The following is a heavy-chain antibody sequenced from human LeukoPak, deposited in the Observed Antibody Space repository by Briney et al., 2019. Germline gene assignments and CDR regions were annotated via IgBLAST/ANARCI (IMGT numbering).Heavy chain of an antibody. CDR3: VKRDSSGCYYDY. J-gene: IGHJ4*02. CDR2: IPINGGST. D-gene: IGHD3-22*01. V-gene: IGHV3-64D*06. Sequence: GGSLRLSCSASGFTFSSYAIHWVRQAPGKRLELVSSIPINGGSTYYADSVKGRFTISRDNSKNTLYLQMSSLRTEDTAVYYCVKRDSSGCYYDYWGQGTLVTVSS. CDR1: GFTFSSYA.